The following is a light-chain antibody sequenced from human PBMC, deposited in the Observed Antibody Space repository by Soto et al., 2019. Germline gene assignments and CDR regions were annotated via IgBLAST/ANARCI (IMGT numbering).Light chain of an antibody. J-gene: IGKJ1*01. CDR1: QRVRSN. CDR3: QQYHNWPRT. CDR2: GAS. V-gene: IGKV3-15*01. Sequence: EIVMTQSPATLSVSPGERDTLSCRASQRVRSNLAWYQQKPGKPPRLLMYGASTRATGMPARFSGGGSGKEFTRTISRLQSEDFAVYYCQQYHNWPRTFGKGNKVEIK.